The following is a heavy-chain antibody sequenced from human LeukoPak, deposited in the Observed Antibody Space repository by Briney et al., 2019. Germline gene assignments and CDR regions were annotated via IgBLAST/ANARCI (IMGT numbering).Heavy chain of an antibody. D-gene: IGHD2-2*01. CDR2: IRSKAHGGTT. CDR1: GFTFSTYA. Sequence: PGGSLRLSCAASGFTFSTYAMSWVRQAPGKGLEWVGFIRSKAHGGTTEYAASVKGRFTISRDDSKSIAYLQMNSLKSDDTAVYYCTRYPRTYYYGMDVWGQGTTVTVS. J-gene: IGHJ6*02. V-gene: IGHV3-49*04. CDR3: TRYPRTYYYGMDV.